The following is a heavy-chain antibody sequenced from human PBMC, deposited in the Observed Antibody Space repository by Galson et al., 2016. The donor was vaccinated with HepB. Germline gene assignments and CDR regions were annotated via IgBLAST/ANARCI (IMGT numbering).Heavy chain of an antibody. Sequence: SLRLSCATSGFTFSSYGMQWVRQTPGKGLEWTAVIWSDGSNALYSDAVKGRFTISRDNSKNMLYLQMNSLRAEDTAMYYCVRAAFCNGGNCPGDYWGQGTLVTVSS. J-gene: IGHJ4*02. CDR2: IWSDGSNA. CDR3: VRAAFCNGGNCPGDY. D-gene: IGHD2/OR15-2a*01. V-gene: IGHV3-33*01. CDR1: GFTFSSYG.